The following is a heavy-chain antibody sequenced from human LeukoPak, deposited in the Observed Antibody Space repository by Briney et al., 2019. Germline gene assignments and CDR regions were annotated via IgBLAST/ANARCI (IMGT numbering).Heavy chain of an antibody. V-gene: IGHV4-34*01. CDR3: ARGNSGYDILTGYYYY. CDR1: GGSFSDYY. CDR2: INHSGTT. D-gene: IGHD3-9*01. J-gene: IGHJ4*02. Sequence: SETLSLTCTVYGGSFSDYYWSWIRQPPGKGLEWIGEINHSGTTNYNPSLKSRVTISVDTSKNQFSLKLSSVTAADTAVYYCARGNSGYDILTGYYYYWGQGTLVTVSS.